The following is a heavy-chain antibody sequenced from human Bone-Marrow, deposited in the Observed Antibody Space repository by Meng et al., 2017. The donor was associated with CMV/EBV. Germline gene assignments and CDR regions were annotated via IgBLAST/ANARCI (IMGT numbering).Heavy chain of an antibody. CDR3: AKERPKRPNITMVRGVIITFYY. CDR1: GFTFSGYY. J-gene: IGHJ4*02. V-gene: IGHV3-23*01. D-gene: IGHD3-10*01. CDR2: ISGSGGST. Sequence: GGSLRLSCAASGFTFSGYYMSWVRQAPGKGLEWVSAISGSGGSTYYADSVKGRFTISRDNSKNTLYLQMNSLRAEDTAVYYCAKERPKRPNITMVRGVIITFYYWGQGTLVTVSS.